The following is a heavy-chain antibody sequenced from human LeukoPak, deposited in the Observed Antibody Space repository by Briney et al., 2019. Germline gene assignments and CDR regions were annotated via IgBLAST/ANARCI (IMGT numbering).Heavy chain of an antibody. Sequence: GGSLRLSCAASGFTFSSYWMHWVRQAPGKGLVRVSRINSDGSSTSYADSVKGRFTISRDNAKNTLYLQMNSLRAEDTAVYYCARYGDGYDFDYWGQGTLVTVSS. V-gene: IGHV3-74*01. CDR1: GFTFSSYW. J-gene: IGHJ4*02. CDR2: INSDGSST. D-gene: IGHD5-24*01. CDR3: ARYGDGYDFDY.